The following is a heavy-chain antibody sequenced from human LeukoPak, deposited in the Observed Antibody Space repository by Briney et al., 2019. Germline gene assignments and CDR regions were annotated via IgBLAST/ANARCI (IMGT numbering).Heavy chain of an antibody. CDR3: AREGSNCSGGSCYLYYFDY. Sequence: GGSLRLSCAASGFTFSSYSMNWVRQTPGKGLEWVSYISSSSSTIYYADSVKGRFTISRDNAKNSLYLQMNSLRDEDMAVYYCAREGSNCSGGSCYLYYFDYWGQGTLVTVSS. CDR1: GFTFSSYS. V-gene: IGHV3-48*02. J-gene: IGHJ4*02. CDR2: ISSSSSTI. D-gene: IGHD2-15*01.